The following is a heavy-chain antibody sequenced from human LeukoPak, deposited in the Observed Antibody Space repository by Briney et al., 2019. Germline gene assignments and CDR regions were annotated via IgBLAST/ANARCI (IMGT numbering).Heavy chain of an antibody. CDR1: GYSFTSYW. CDR3: AEYSSDCWFDP. Sequence: GASLKISCKASGYSFTSYWIGWVRQMPGKGLEWMGIIYPGDSDTRYSPSFQGQVTISADKSISTAYLQWSSLKASDTAMYYCAEYSSDCWFDPWGQGTLVTVSS. V-gene: IGHV5-51*01. J-gene: IGHJ5*02. CDR2: IYPGDSDT. D-gene: IGHD3-22*01.